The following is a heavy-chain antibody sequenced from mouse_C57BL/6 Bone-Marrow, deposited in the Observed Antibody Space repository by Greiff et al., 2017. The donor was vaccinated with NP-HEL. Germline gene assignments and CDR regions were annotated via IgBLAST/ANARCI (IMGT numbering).Heavy chain of an antibody. D-gene: IGHD2-1*01. CDR1: GYSFTDYY. CDR2: INPNYGTT. Sequence: VQLQQSGPELVKPGASVKISCKASGYSFTDYYMNWVKQSTGKSLEWIGVINPNYGTTSYNQKFKGKATLTVDQSSSTAYMQLNSLTSEDSAVYYCARPPYGSYPLYAMDYWGQGTSVTVSS. V-gene: IGHV1-39*01. J-gene: IGHJ4*01. CDR3: ARPPYGSYPLYAMDY.